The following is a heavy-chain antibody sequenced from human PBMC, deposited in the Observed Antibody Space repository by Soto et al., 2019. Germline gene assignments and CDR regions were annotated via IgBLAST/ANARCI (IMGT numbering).Heavy chain of an antibody. Sequence: EVKLVESGGGLVHPGGSLRLSCEASGFIVSDNYMIWVRQAPGKGLEWVSIIYSGGLTYYADSVKGRFTISRHNSENTLYLQMNTLRPEDTAVYYCARVQSSSHGRFYYHYYMDVWGKGTTVAVSS. CDR3: ARVQSSSHGRFYYHYYMDV. V-gene: IGHV3-53*04. J-gene: IGHJ6*03. CDR1: GFIVSDNY. CDR2: IYSGGLT. D-gene: IGHD1-1*01.